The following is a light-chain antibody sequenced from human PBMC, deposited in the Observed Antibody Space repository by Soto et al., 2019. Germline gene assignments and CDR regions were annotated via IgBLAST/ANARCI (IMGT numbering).Light chain of an antibody. J-gene: IGKJ1*01. CDR2: TAS. V-gene: IGKV1-12*01. CDR1: RXIXXX. Sequence: SPSSXSXXXGXXXXITCRAXRXIXXXLAWFQQKPGKAPQFLIQTASNLQSGVPSRFSGSGSGTEFILSINSLQPEDIATYYCLQVSSFPRTFGQGTKVEIK. CDR3: LQVSSFPRT.